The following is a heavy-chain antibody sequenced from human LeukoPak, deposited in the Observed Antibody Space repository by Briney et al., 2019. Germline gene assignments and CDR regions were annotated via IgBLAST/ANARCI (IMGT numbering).Heavy chain of an antibody. V-gene: IGHV4-59*01. CDR2: IYNSGST. D-gene: IGHD6-6*01. CDR1: GGSISTYY. Sequence: SETLSLTCTVSGGSISTYYWSWIRKPPGKGLEWIGHIYNSGSTNYSPSLKSRVTISVDTSKNQFSLKLSSVTAADTAVYYCAGSSIAAAWDWFDPWGQGTLVTVSS. J-gene: IGHJ5*02. CDR3: AGSSIAAAWDWFDP.